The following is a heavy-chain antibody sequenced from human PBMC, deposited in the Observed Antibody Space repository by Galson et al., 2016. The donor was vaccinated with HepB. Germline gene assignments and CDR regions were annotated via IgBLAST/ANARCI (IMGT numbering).Heavy chain of an antibody. V-gene: IGHV4-4*02. D-gene: IGHD1-1*01. CDR1: GGSISSSNW. Sequence: TLSLTCAVSGGSISSSNWWSWVRQAPGKGLEWIGEIHYRGSTNYNPSLESRVTISRDTSKNQFSLNLISVTAADTAFYYCARMVQLERRGGGFDYWFDPWGRGTLVTVSS. J-gene: IGHJ2*01. CDR3: ARMVQLERRGGGFDYWFDP. CDR2: IHYRGST.